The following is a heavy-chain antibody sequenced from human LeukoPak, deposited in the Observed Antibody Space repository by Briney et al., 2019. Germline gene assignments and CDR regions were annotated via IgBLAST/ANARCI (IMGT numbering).Heavy chain of an antibody. CDR3: AKAANEWELLAGYFDY. CDR1: GFIFGSYE. CDR2: ISYDGSNK. D-gene: IGHD1-26*01. V-gene: IGHV3-30*18. Sequence: GGSLRLSCAASGFIFGSYEMNWVRQAPGKGLEWVAVISYDGSNKYYADSVKGRFTISRDNSKNTLYLQMNSLRAEDTAVYYCAKAANEWELLAGYFDYWGQGTLVTVSS. J-gene: IGHJ4*02.